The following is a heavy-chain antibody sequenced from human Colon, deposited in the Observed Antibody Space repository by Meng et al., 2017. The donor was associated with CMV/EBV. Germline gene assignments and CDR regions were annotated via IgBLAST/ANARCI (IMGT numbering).Heavy chain of an antibody. CDR1: GGSISSSSYY. CDR2: ISGTGGIT. V-gene: IGHV3-23*01. D-gene: IGHD2-2*01. J-gene: IGHJ3*02. Sequence: ETLSLTCTVSGGSISSSSYYWGWIRQAPGKGREWVAIISGTGGITYYAGSVKDRFTISRGNSKNTVYLQMNSLRVEDTAVYYCAKSLYAVPAAIPNDAFDIWGQGPMVTVSS. CDR3: AKSLYAVPAAIPNDAFDI.